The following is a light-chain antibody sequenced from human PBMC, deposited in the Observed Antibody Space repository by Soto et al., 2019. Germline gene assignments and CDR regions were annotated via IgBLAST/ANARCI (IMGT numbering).Light chain of an antibody. V-gene: IGKV3-15*01. CDR2: GAS. J-gene: IGKJ1*01. CDR3: QQYGSSRT. CDR1: QSVSTN. Sequence: EIVMTQSPATLSVSPGASATLSCRASQSVSTNLAWYQQKPGQVPRVLIYGASTRATGIPARFSGSGSGTDFTLTISRLEPEDFAVYYCQQYGSSRTFGQGTKVDIK.